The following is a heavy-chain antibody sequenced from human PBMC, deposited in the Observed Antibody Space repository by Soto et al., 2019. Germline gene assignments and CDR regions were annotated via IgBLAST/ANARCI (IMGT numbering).Heavy chain of an antibody. Sequence: GASVKVSCKASGGSFCNYGISWVRQAPGQGLEWMGRIIPVFGTPHYAQKFQDRVTITADESTSTVYMEVSSLTSEDTAGYHCATGDSSKLIDTPYYELAVPAQRTTVTVS. CDR3: ATGDSSKLIDTPYYELAV. CDR2: IIPVFGTP. J-gene: IGHJ6*02. CDR1: GGSFCNYG. V-gene: IGHV1-69*13. D-gene: IGHD3-22*01.